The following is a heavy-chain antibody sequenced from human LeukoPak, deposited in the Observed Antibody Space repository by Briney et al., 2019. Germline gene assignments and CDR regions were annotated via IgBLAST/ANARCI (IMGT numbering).Heavy chain of an antibody. V-gene: IGHV3-7*01. CDR3: ARDSALRDTAMVKTFDY. J-gene: IGHJ4*02. CDR1: EFPFGSYW. D-gene: IGHD5-18*01. CDR2: IKLDGSEK. Sequence: GGSLRLSCAASEFPFGSYWMTWVRQTARKGLEWVANIKLDGSEKSYVDSVKGRFTISRDNAKNSLYLQMNSLRAEDTAVYYCARDSALRDTAMVKTFDYWGQGALVTVSS.